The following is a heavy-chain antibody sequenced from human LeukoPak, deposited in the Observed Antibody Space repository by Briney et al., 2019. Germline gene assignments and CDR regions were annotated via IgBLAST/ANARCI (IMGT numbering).Heavy chain of an antibody. J-gene: IGHJ4*02. Sequence: LPGGSLRLSFAASGFLFSSYEMNWVRQAPGKGLEWISYIGSSGTNKYYADSVNGRFTISRDNAKSSLYLQMNILRAEDTAVYYCARGWRSDYWGQGTLVTVSS. CDR2: IGSSGTNK. D-gene: IGHD3-3*01. CDR1: GFLFSSYE. CDR3: ARGWRSDY. V-gene: IGHV3-48*03.